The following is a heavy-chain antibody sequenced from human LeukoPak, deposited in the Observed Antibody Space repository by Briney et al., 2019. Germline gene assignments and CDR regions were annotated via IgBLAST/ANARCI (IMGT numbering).Heavy chain of an antibody. CDR2: INSNGGST. CDR1: GFTFSSYA. J-gene: IGHJ6*03. CDR3: AREALLSTYYYYYYMDV. Sequence: GGSLRLSCVASGFTFSSYAMHWVCQTPGKGLEYVSGINSNGGSTHYANSVKGRFTISRDNSKHTLYLQMNSLRADDTAVYYCAREALLSTYYYYYYMDVWGKGTTVTISS. V-gene: IGHV3-64*01. D-gene: IGHD4/OR15-4a*01.